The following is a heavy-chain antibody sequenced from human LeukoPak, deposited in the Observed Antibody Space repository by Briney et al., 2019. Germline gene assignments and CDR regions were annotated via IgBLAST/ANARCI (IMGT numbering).Heavy chain of an antibody. D-gene: IGHD3-22*01. CDR1: GYSFTSYW. CDR2: IYPGDSDT. Sequence: PGESLKISCKGSGYSFTSYWIGWVRQMPGKGLEWMGVIYPGDSDTRYSPSFQGQVTISADKSISTAYLQWSSLKASDTAMYYCARTWARAYYYDTGGDGDFWGQGTLVTVSS. CDR3: ARTWARAYYYDTGGDGDF. V-gene: IGHV5-51*03. J-gene: IGHJ4*02.